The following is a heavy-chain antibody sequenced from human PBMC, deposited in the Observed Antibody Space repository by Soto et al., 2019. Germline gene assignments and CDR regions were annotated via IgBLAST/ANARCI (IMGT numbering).Heavy chain of an antibody. J-gene: IGHJ4*02. Sequence: GTSVKVSCKESGYTLTSNYRHWVRQAPGQGLEWMGIINPSGGSTGYAQKLQGRVTMTRDTSTSTVYMELSSLRSEDTAVYYCARAASYGTFDYWGQGTLVTVSS. D-gene: IGHD1-26*01. V-gene: IGHV1-46*03. CDR3: ARAASYGTFDY. CDR1: GYTLTSNY. CDR2: INPSGGST.